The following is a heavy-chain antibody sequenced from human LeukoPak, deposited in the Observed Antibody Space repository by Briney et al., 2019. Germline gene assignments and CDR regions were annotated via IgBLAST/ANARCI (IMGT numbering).Heavy chain of an antibody. J-gene: IGHJ6*03. CDR2: IYFSGST. Sequence: SETLSLTCIVSGGSISGTNSYWAWIRQPAGKGLEWIGSIYFSGSTFYKSSLESRLNMSVDMSKNQFSLKVRSVTAADTAVYYCARQRADYYYYYKDVWGKGTTVTVSS. CDR1: GGSISGTNSY. V-gene: IGHV4-39*01. CDR3: ARQRADYYYYYKDV.